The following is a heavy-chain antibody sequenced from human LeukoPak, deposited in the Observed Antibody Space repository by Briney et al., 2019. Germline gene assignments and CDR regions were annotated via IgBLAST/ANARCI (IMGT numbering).Heavy chain of an antibody. Sequence: SETLSLKCTGSGGYNRSYYWSWLGEHPGKGLEGIGYIYYSGSTNYNPSPKSRVTISVDTSKNQFSLRLSSVTAADTAVYYCARERIFGVVPKGNWFDPWGQGTLVTVSS. CDR1: GGYNRSYY. D-gene: IGHD3-3*01. CDR2: IYYSGST. CDR3: ARERIFGVVPKGNWFDP. V-gene: IGHV4-59*01. J-gene: IGHJ5*02.